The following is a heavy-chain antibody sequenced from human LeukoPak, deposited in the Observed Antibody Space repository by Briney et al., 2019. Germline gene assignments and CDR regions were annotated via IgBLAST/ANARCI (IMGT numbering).Heavy chain of an antibody. J-gene: IGHJ4*02. D-gene: IGHD3-3*01. CDR2: INHSGST. CDR3: ASFPRRITIFGVVSGSLHFDY. Sequence: PSETLSLTCAVYGGSFSGYYWSWIRQPPGKGLEWIGEINHSGSTNYNPSLKSRVTISVDTSKNQFSLKLSSVTAADSAVYYCASFPRRITIFGVVSGSLHFDYWGQGTLVTVSS. V-gene: IGHV4-34*01. CDR1: GGSFSGYY.